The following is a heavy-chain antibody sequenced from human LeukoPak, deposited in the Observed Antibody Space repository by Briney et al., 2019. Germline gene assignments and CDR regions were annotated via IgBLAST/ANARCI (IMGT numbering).Heavy chain of an antibody. D-gene: IGHD4-17*01. V-gene: IGHV1-18*01. Sequence: ASVKVSCKASGYTFTSYGISWVRQAPGQGLEWMGWISAYNGNTNYAQKLQGRVTMTTDTSTSTAYMELRSLRSDDTAVYYCAREGTYGDYDYYYHMDVWGKGTTVTVSS. J-gene: IGHJ6*03. CDR3: AREGTYGDYDYYYHMDV. CDR1: GYTFTSYG. CDR2: ISAYNGNT.